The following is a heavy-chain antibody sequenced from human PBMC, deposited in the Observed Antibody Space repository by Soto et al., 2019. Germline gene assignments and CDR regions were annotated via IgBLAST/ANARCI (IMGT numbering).Heavy chain of an antibody. CDR2: IFYTGSA. Sequence: QVQLQESGPGLVKPSETLSLTCTVSGGSISRYYWSWIRQPPGQGLEWIGNIFYTGSANYNPSLTRRVPISISTAKNQVSLTMTSVTAADTGVYFCARLFGVTPRFSGDYWGQGALVNVSS. D-gene: IGHD3-10*02. J-gene: IGHJ4*02. CDR1: GGSISRYY. V-gene: IGHV4-59*08. CDR3: ARLFGVTPRFSGDY.